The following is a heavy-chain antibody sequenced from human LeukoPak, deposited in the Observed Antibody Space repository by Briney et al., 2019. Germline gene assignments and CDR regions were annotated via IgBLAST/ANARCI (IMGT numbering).Heavy chain of an antibody. CDR3: ARLMIFGVVRNWFDP. CDR2: IYYSGTT. V-gene: IGHV4-39*07. Sequence: SETLSLTCTVSGGSIGSSDSFWGWIRQPPGKGLEWIGSIYYSGTTYYNPSLKSRVTISVDTSKNQFSLKLSSVTAADTAVYYCARLMIFGVVRNWFDPWGQGTLVTVSS. D-gene: IGHD3-3*01. CDR1: GGSIGSSDSF. J-gene: IGHJ5*02.